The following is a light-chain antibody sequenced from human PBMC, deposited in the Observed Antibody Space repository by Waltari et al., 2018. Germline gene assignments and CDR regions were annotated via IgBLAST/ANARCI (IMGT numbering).Light chain of an antibody. CDR1: QSVGTS. Sequence: EIVLTQSPGTLSLSPGDRATLSCRASQSVGTSLAWYQQKPGQAPRLLIYHASVLATGIPDRFSGGGSGTDFSLTISRLEPEDFAVYYCQMYVRLPATFGQGTKVEVK. CDR3: QMYVRLPAT. V-gene: IGKV3-20*01. J-gene: IGKJ1*01. CDR2: HAS.